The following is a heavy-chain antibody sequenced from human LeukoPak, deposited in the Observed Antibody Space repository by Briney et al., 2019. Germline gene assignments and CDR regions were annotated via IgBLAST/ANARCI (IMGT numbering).Heavy chain of an antibody. D-gene: IGHD3-3*01. CDR1: GYTFTSYG. V-gene: IGHV1-18*01. CDR3: ARTLEEPPKLYNYNTGMDV. Sequence: VASVKVSCKASGYTFTSYGISWVRQAPGQGLEWMGWISAYNGNTNYAQKLQGRVTMTTDTSTSTAYMELRSLRSDDTAVYYCARTLEEPPKLYNYNTGMDVWGQGPRVTVSS. J-gene: IGHJ6*02. CDR2: ISAYNGNT.